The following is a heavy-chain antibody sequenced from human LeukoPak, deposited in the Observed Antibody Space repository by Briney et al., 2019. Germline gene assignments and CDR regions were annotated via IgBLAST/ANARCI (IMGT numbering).Heavy chain of an antibody. CDR3: AKIGGKVVF. V-gene: IGHV3-30*18. D-gene: IGHD4-23*01. CDR1: GFTFSSYG. Sequence: GGSLRLSCAASGFTFSSYGMHWVRQAPGKGLEWVAVISYDGSNKYYADSVKGRFTISRDNSKNTLYLQMNSLRVEDTAVYYCAKIGGKVVFWGQGTLVTVSS. J-gene: IGHJ4*02. CDR2: ISYDGSNK.